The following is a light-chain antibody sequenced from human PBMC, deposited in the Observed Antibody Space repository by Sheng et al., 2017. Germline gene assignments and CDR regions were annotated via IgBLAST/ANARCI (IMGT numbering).Light chain of an antibody. CDR3: QSYDSSRRVV. J-gene: IGLJ2*01. Sequence: FMLTQPHSVSESPGKTVTISCARSGGSIATNYVQWYQQRPGSSPTTVIYESNQRLSGVPDRFSGSIDSSSNSATLTISGLKTEDEADYYCQSYDSSRRVVFGGGTKLTVL. CDR1: GGSIATNY. V-gene: IGLV6-57*01. CDR2: ESN.